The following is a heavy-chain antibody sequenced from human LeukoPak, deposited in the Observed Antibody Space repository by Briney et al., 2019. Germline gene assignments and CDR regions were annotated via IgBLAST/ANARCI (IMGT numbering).Heavy chain of an antibody. D-gene: IGHD5-24*01. CDR3: AKDSDGYKSHSFDY. Sequence: GGSLRLSCAASGFTFSSYGMHWVRQAPGKGLERVAVISYDGTNKYYADSVKGRFTISRDNSKNTLYLQMNSLRAEDTAVYYCAKDSDGYKSHSFDYWGQGTLVTVSS. V-gene: IGHV3-30*18. CDR1: GFTFSSYG. J-gene: IGHJ4*02. CDR2: ISYDGTNK.